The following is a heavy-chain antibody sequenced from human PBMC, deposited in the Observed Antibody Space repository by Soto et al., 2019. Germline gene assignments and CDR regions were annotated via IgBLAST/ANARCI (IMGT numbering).Heavy chain of an antibody. V-gene: IGHV3-30*03. CDR3: ARSPQPTRGIHWYFDL. CDR1: GFTFNIYG. CDR2: ISYDGINK. Sequence: QVQLVESGGGVVQPGRSLGLSCAASGFTFNIYGMHWVRQAPGKGLEWVAAISYDGINKYYADSVKGRFTISRDNSKNXMYVQMNSLRAEDTAVYYCARSPQPTRGIHWYFDLWGRGILVSVSS. D-gene: IGHD2-2*01. J-gene: IGHJ2*01.